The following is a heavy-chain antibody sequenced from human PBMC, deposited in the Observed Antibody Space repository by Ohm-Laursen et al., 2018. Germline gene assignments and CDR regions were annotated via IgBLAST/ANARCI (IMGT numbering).Heavy chain of an antibody. CDR1: GGSFSGYY. CDR2: INHSGST. CDR3: ARGEGRAYRFGELRYYYYGMDV. V-gene: IGHV4-34*01. Sequence: SETLSLTCAVYGGSFSGYYWSWIRQPPGKGLEWIGEINHSGSTNYNPSLKSRVTMSVDTSKNQFSLKLSSVTAADTAVYYCARGEGRAYRFGELRYYYYGMDVWGQGTTVTVSS. D-gene: IGHD3-10*01. J-gene: IGHJ6*02.